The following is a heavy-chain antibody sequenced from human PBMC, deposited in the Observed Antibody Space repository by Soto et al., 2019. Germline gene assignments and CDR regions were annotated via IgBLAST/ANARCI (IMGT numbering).Heavy chain of an antibody. J-gene: IGHJ4*02. CDR2: IIPIFGTA. Sequence: RASVKVSCKAAGGTFSSYAISWGRQAPGQGLEWMGGIIPIFGTANYAQKFQGRVTITADESTSTAYMELSSLRSEDTAVYYCAREESPGIAVAFDYWGQGTLVTVSS. CDR3: AREESPGIAVAFDY. V-gene: IGHV1-69*13. D-gene: IGHD6-19*01. CDR1: GGTFSSYA.